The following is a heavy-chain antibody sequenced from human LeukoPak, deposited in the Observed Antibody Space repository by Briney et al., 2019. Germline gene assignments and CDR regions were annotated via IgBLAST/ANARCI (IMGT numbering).Heavy chain of an antibody. V-gene: IGHV3-23*01. Sequence: AGGSLRLSCTASGFTFSSYAMSWVRQAPGKGLEWVSTISGSSGSTYYADSVKGRFTISRDNSKNTLYLQMNSLRAEDTAVYYCAKDVGNYYDSSGYLRTTPIDYWGQATLVTVCS. CDR1: GFTFSSYA. CDR2: ISGSSGST. J-gene: IGHJ4*02. D-gene: IGHD3-22*01. CDR3: AKDVGNYYDSSGYLRTTPIDY.